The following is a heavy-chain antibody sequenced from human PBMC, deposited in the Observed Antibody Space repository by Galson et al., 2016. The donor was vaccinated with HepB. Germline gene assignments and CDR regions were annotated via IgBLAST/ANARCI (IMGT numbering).Heavy chain of an antibody. D-gene: IGHD6-19*01. CDR1: GFAFSGYA. Sequence: SLRLSCAASGFAFSGYAMTWVRQTPGKGLEWVAAIGTSGDTTYYADYAKGRFTISRDNSENTVFLQMNSLRVEDTAIYYGGKDGWGAVADYLDCWGQGTLVTVSS. CDR3: GKDGWGAVADYLDC. J-gene: IGHJ4*02. V-gene: IGHV3-23*01. CDR2: IGTSGDTT.